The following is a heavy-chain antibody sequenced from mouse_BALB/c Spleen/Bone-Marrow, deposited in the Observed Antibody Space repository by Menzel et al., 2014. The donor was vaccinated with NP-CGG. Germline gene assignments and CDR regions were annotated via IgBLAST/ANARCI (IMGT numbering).Heavy chain of an antibody. CDR3: ARGGIGRSLDY. J-gene: IGHJ4*01. V-gene: IGHV1S56*01. D-gene: IGHD3-3*01. Sequence: VKLMESGPELVKPGTLVKISCKASGYSFTDYDINWAKQRPGQGLEWIGWIYPGDGSTKYNEKFKGKATLTADRSSSTAYMQLSSLTSESSAVYFCARGGIGRSLDYWGQGTSVTVSS. CDR2: IYPGDGST. CDR1: GYSFTDYD.